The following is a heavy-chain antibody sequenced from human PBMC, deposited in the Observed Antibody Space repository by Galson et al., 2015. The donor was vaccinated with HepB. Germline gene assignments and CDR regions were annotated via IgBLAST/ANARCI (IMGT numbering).Heavy chain of an antibody. CDR2: TYYRAKWYK. J-gene: IGHJ3*02. CDR3: ARVGFLAAAGTRGAFDI. V-gene: IGHV6-1*01. Sequence: CAISGDSVSSNRAAWSWIRQSPSRGLEWLGRTYYRAKWYKDYAVSVKSRITINPDTSKNQFTLQLNSVTPEDTAVYYCARVGFLAAAGTRGAFDIWGQGTMVTVSS. CDR1: GDSVSSNRAA. D-gene: IGHD6-13*01.